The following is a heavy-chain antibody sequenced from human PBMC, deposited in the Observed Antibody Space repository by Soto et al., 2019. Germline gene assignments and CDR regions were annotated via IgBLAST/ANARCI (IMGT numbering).Heavy chain of an antibody. CDR2: ISGSTI. D-gene: IGHD6-13*01. CDR1: GFTFSSYA. V-gene: IGHV3-23*01. CDR3: AREVEAAAGYYYGMDV. J-gene: IGHJ6*02. Sequence: EVQLLESGGGLVQPGGSLRLSCAASGFTFSSYAMSWVRQAPGKGLEWVSAISGSTIYYADSVKGRFTISRDNAKNSLYLQMNSLRAEDTAVYYCAREVEAAAGYYYGMDVWGQGTTVTVSS.